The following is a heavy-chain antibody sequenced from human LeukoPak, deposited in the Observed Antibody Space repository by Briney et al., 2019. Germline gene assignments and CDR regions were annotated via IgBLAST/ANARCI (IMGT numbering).Heavy chain of an antibody. CDR1: GYTSTYRY. J-gene: IGHJ4*02. V-gene: IGHV1-45*02. Sequence: SVKVSCKASGYTSTYRYLHWVRQAPGQALEWMGWITPFNGNTNYAQKFQDRVTITRDRSMSTAYMELSSLRSEDTAMYYCASAAVGSSGHFDYWGQGTPVTVSS. D-gene: IGHD3-22*01. CDR3: ASAAVGSSGHFDY. CDR2: ITPFNGNT.